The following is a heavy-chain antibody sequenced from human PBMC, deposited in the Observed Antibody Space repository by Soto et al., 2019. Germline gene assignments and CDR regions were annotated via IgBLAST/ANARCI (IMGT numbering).Heavy chain of an antibody. CDR3: ASSPGGAFDI. CDR1: GFTFGSYS. Sequence: LRLSCAASGFTFGSYSMNWVRQAPGKGLEWVSSISSSSSYIYYADSVKGRFTISRDNAKNSLYLQMNSLRAEDTAVYYCASSPGGAFDIWGQGTMVTVSS. D-gene: IGHD3-10*01. J-gene: IGHJ3*02. CDR2: ISSSSSYI. V-gene: IGHV3-21*01.